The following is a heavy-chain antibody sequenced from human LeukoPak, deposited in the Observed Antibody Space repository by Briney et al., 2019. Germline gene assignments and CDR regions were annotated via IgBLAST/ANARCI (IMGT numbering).Heavy chain of an antibody. CDR2: IVYDGSDK. Sequence: GGSLRLSCAASGFTFSRYGMHWVRPAPGKGLEWVAGIVYDGSDKYYGDSVKGRYTISRDDSKNTLYLQMNSLGAEDPAVYYCARASRYESFYYNGLDVWGQGTTIIVSS. CDR3: ARASRYESFYYNGLDV. V-gene: IGHV3-30*03. CDR1: GFTFSRYG. D-gene: IGHD1-1*01. J-gene: IGHJ6*02.